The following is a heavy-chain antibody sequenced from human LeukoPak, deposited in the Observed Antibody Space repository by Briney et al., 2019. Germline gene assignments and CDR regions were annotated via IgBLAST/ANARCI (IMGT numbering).Heavy chain of an antibody. CDR3: TRNRNSSGWYPDAFDI. Sequence: GGSLRLSCTASGFTFGEYAMSWVRQAPGKGLEWVGFIRSKAYGGTTEYAASVKGRFTISRDDSKSIAYLQMNSLKTEDTAVYYCTRNRNSSGWYPDAFDIWGQGTMVTVSS. V-gene: IGHV3-49*04. J-gene: IGHJ3*02. CDR1: GFTFGEYA. CDR2: IRSKAYGGTT. D-gene: IGHD6-19*01.